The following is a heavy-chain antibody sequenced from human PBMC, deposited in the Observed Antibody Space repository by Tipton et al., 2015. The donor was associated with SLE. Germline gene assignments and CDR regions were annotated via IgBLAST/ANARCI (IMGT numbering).Heavy chain of an antibody. CDR3: ARVGSYSSSFDY. V-gene: IGHV4-4*07. CDR1: GGSISSYY. D-gene: IGHD6-13*01. J-gene: IGHJ4*02. CDR2: IYTSGST. Sequence: TLSLTCTVSGGSISSYYWSWIRQPAGKGLEWIGRIYTSGSTNYNPSLKSRVTMSVDTSKNQFSLKLSSVTAADTAMYYCARVGSYSSSFDYWGQGTLVTVSS.